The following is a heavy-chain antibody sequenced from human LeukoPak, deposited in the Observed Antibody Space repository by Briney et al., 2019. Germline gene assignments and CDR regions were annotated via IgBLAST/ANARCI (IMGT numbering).Heavy chain of an antibody. CDR1: GGSISSSSYY. Sequence: SETLSLTCTVSGGSISSSSYYWGWIRQPPGKGLEWIGTIYYSGSTYYNPSLKSRVTISVDTSKNQFSLKLSSVTAADTAVYYCARNPGIAGVDYWGQGTLVTVSS. CDR2: IYYSGST. D-gene: IGHD6-13*01. J-gene: IGHJ4*02. V-gene: IGHV4-39*01. CDR3: ARNPGIAGVDY.